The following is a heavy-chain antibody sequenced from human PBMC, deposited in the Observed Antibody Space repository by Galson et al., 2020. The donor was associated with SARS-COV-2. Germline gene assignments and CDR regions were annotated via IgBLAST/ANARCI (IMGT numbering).Heavy chain of an antibody. Sequence: SVKVSCKASGGTFSSYAISWVRQAPGQGLEWMGGIIPILGIANYAQKFQGRVTITADKSTSTAYMELSSLRSEDTAVYYCAREVGSSGWDTVIWFDPWGQGTLVTVSS. J-gene: IGHJ5*02. D-gene: IGHD6-19*01. V-gene: IGHV1-69*10. CDR3: AREVGSSGWDTVIWFDP. CDR2: IIPILGIA. CDR1: GGTFSSYA.